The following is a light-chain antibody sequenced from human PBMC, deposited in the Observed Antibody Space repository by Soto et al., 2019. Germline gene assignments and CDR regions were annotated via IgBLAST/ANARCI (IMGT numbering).Light chain of an antibody. CDR2: EVS. V-gene: IGLV2-14*01. J-gene: IGLJ1*01. CDR1: SSDVGGYNY. CDR3: SSYTGSSTPYV. Sequence: QSALTQPASVSGSPGQSITISCTGTSSDVGGYNYVSWYQQHPGKAPKLMIYEVSNRPSGVSNRFSGYKSGNTASLTISGLQAEDEADYYCSSYTGSSTPYVFGTGTKLTVL.